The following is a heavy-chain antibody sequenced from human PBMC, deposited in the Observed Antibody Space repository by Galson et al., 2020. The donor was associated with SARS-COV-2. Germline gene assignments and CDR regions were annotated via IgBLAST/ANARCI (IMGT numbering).Heavy chain of an antibody. CDR2: ISGDGGHT. V-gene: IGHV1-18*01. CDR3: ARDNWNHDISDAFDI. Sequence: ASVKVSCKASGYTFTTYGISWVRQAPGQGLEWMGWISGDGGHTNYAPKAQGRVTMNTDTATTTAYMELRSLRPDDTAVYYCARDNWNHDISDAFDIWGQGTMVTVSS. CDR1: GYTFTTYG. D-gene: IGHD1-20*01. J-gene: IGHJ3*02.